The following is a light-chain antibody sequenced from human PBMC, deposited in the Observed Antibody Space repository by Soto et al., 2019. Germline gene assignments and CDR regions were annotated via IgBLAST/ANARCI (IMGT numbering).Light chain of an antibody. CDR1: QSVLYSSNNKNY. Sequence: DIVMTQSPDSLAVSLGERATINCKSSQSVLYSSNNKNYLAWYQQKPGQPPKLLIYWASTRESGVPDRFSGSGSGTHYTLTISSLQAEDVAFYYCQQSYSTPPTFGGGTKVEIK. CDR2: WAS. CDR3: QQSYSTPPT. J-gene: IGKJ4*01. V-gene: IGKV4-1*01.